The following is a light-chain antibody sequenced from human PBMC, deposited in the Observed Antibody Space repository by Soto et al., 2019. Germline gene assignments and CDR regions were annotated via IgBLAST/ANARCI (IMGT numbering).Light chain of an antibody. Sequence: QSALTQPASVSGSPGQSITISCTGTSSDVGAYKFVTWYQQHPGKVPKLMIYDVSNRPSGVSNRFSGSKSGNTASLTISGLQAEDEADYYCSSWTRSRTVVFGGGTKVTVL. CDR1: SSDVGAYKF. CDR3: SSWTRSRTVV. V-gene: IGLV2-14*03. J-gene: IGLJ2*01. CDR2: DVS.